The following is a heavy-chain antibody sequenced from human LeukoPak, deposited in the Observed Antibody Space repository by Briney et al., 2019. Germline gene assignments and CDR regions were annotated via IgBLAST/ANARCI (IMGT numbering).Heavy chain of an antibody. V-gene: IGHV4-4*07. Sequence: SETLSLTCTVSGGSISSYYWSWIRQPAGKGLEWIGRIYTSGSTNYNPSLKSRVTMSVDTSKNQFSLKLSSATAADTAVYYCARSYYYDSSGYTDDYWGQGTLVTVSS. J-gene: IGHJ4*02. D-gene: IGHD3-22*01. CDR1: GGSISSYY. CDR3: ARSYYYDSSGYTDDY. CDR2: IYTSGST.